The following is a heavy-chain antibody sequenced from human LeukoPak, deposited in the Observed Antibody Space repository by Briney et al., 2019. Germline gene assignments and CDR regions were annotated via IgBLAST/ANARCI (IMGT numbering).Heavy chain of an antibody. D-gene: IGHD3-22*01. V-gene: IGHV3-23*01. CDR3: AKAPDSGYYPNGAFDI. Sequence: GGSLRLSCAASGFTFSSYAMSWVRQAPGKGLEWVSAISGSGGSTYYADSVKGRFTISRDNSKNTLYLQMNSLRAEDTAVYYCAKAPDSGYYPNGAFDIWGQGTMVTVSS. CDR2: ISGSGGST. CDR1: GFTFSSYA. J-gene: IGHJ3*02.